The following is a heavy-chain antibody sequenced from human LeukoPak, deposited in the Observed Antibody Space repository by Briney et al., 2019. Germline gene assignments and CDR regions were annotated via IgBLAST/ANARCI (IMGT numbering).Heavy chain of an antibody. V-gene: IGHV3-30-3*01. CDR2: ISYDGSNK. CDR1: GFTFSSYA. J-gene: IGHJ4*02. D-gene: IGHD2-2*01. Sequence: GGSLRLSCAASGFTFSSYAMHWVRQAPGKGLEWVAVISYDGSNKYYADSVKGRFTISRDNSKNTLYLQMNSLRAEDTAVYYCARKHQLLYYFDYWGQGTLVTVSS. CDR3: ARKHQLLYYFDY.